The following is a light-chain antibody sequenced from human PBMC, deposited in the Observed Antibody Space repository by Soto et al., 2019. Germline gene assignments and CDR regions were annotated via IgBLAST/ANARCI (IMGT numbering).Light chain of an antibody. V-gene: IGLV4-69*01. J-gene: IGLJ2*01. CDR2: LNSDGSH. CDR3: QTWGTGIHVV. CDR1: SGHSSYA. Sequence: QLVLTQSPSASASQGASVKLTCTLSSGHSSYAIAWHQQQPEKGPRYLMKLNSDGSHSKGDGIPDRFSGSSSGAERYLTISSLQSEDEADYYCQTWGTGIHVVFGGGTKLTVL.